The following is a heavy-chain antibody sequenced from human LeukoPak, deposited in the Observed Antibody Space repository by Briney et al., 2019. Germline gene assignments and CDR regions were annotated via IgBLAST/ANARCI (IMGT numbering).Heavy chain of an antibody. CDR3: AKDSGNRLYSHADL. V-gene: IGHV3-23*01. CDR2: INYSDGKT. D-gene: IGHD2-21*01. Sequence: PGGSLRLSCSGSGFTFSIYAMNWVRQAPGKGLEWVSGINYSDGKTSYADSVKGRFTISRDNSRNTLYLQMNSLRVEDTAVYYCAKDSGNRLYSHADLWGQGILVTVSS. J-gene: IGHJ5*02. CDR1: GFTFSIYA.